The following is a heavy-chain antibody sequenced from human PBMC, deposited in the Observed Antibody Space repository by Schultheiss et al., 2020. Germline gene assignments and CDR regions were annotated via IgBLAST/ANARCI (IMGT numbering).Heavy chain of an antibody. Sequence: GGSLRLSCAASGFTFSSYSMNWVRQAPGKGLEWVSAISGSGGSTYYADSVKGRFTISRENAKNSLYLQMNSLRAEDTAVYYCAKDAFGLHCSSTSCYPGGYWGQGTLVTVSS. D-gene: IGHD2-2*01. V-gene: IGHV3-23*01. CDR1: GFTFSSYS. J-gene: IGHJ4*02. CDR3: AKDAFGLHCSSTSCYPGGY. CDR2: ISGSGGST.